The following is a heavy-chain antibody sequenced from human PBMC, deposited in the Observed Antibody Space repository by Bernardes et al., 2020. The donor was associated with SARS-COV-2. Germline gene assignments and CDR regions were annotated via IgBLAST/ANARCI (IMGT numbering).Heavy chain of an antibody. CDR3: VRSPGYSSSWYASGNWFDP. CDR2: IYYSGST. J-gene: IGHJ5*02. D-gene: IGHD6-13*01. CDR1: GGSISSSSYY. V-gene: IGHV4-39*01. Sequence: SETLSLTCTVSGGSISSSSYYWGWIRQPPEKGLEWIGSIYYSGSTYYNPSLKSRVTISVDTSKNQFSLKLRSVTAADTDVYYCVRSPGYSSSWYASGNWFDPWGQGTLVTVSS.